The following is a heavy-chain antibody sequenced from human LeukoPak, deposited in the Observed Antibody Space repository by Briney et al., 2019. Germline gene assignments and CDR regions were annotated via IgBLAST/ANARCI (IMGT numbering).Heavy chain of an antibody. D-gene: IGHD6-13*01. Sequence: EASVKVSCKASGYTFNSYAITWVRQAPGQGLEWMGWISTYSGITSYAQKLQGRVTMTTDTSSTTAYMELRSLRSDDTALYYCARDRGLRATAGTRIDFWGQGTLVTVSS. J-gene: IGHJ4*02. CDR3: ARDRGLRATAGTRIDF. CDR2: ISTYSGIT. CDR1: GYTFNSYA. V-gene: IGHV1-18*01.